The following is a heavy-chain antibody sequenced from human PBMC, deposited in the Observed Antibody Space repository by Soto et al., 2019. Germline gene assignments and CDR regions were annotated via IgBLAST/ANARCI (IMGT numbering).Heavy chain of an antibody. J-gene: IGHJ4*02. CDR1: GFTFRNSV. D-gene: IGHD2-8*02. CDR2: ISASGYNT. CDR3: ARHTVPNTGYFDF. Sequence: EEQLLDSGGGLVQPGGSLRLSCAASGFTFRNSVMSWVRQAPAKGLEWVSAISASGYNTDYADSVKGRFTISRDNSRNTLYLQMDSLTVEDTAIYYCARHTVPNTGYFDFWGQGALVTVSS. V-gene: IGHV3-23*01.